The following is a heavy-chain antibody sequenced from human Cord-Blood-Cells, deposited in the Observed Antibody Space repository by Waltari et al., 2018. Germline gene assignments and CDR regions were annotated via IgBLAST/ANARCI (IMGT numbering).Heavy chain of an antibody. Sequence: QVQLQESGPGLVKPSETLSLTCTVSAASISIHSWIWIRQPPGKGLEWIGYIYYSGSTNYNPSLKSRVTISVDTSKNQFSLKLSSVTAADTAVYYCAREWELLHAFDIWGQGTMVTVSS. J-gene: IGHJ3*02. V-gene: IGHV4-59*11. CDR3: AREWELLHAFDI. CDR1: AASISIHS. D-gene: IGHD1-26*01. CDR2: IYYSGST.